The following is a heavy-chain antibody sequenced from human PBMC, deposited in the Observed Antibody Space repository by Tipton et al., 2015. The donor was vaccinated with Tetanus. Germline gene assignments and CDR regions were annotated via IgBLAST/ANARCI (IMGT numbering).Heavy chain of an antibody. D-gene: IGHD3-3*01. V-gene: IGHV4-59*05. CDR2: VYNSGGT. J-gene: IGHJ4*02. CDR1: GDSISRSY. Sequence: TLSLTCTVSGDSISRSYWSWIRQSPGKGLEWIGSVYNSGGTYYNPSLKSRVTISVDTCKNQFSLKLSSVTAADTAVYYCARIYDFWSGYYSDHWGQGTLVTVSS. CDR3: ARIYDFWSGYYSDH.